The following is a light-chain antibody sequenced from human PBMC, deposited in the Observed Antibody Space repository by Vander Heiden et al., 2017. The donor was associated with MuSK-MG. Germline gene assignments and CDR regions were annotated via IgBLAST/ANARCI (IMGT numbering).Light chain of an antibody. Sequence: QSDLTQPASVSGSPGQSITISCPVTSSDVGSYNLVSWYQQHPGKVPKLMIYEGGKRPSGVSNRFSGSKSGNTASLTISGLQAEDEADYYCCSYASSGTLVFGGGTKVTVL. CDR1: SSDVGSYNL. J-gene: IGLJ2*01. CDR3: CSYASSGTLV. V-gene: IGLV2-23*01. CDR2: EGG.